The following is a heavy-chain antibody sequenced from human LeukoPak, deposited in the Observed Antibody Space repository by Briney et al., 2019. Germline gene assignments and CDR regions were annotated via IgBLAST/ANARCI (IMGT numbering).Heavy chain of an antibody. CDR3: ARDGSAERIAVAGHIDY. D-gene: IGHD6-13*01. CDR1: GYTLTSYV. V-gene: IGHV1-18*01. J-gene: IGHJ4*02. Sequence: SVNVSCKASGYTLTSYVISWVRQAPGQGLDWMGWISAYNGNRNYAQKLQGRVTMTTDTSTSTDYTELRSLRYNDTAVYYCARDGSAERIAVAGHIDYWGQGTLVTVSS. CDR2: ISAYNGNR.